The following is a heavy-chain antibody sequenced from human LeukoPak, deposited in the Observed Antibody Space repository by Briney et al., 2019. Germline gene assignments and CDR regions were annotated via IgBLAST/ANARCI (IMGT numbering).Heavy chain of an antibody. D-gene: IGHD3-10*01. V-gene: IGHV4-38-2*01. CDR1: GYSISSGYY. CDR3: ARASGSYGSGSYYYYGMDV. Sequence: SETLSLTCAVPGYSISSGYYWGWIRQPPGKGLEWIGSIFHSGSTYYNPSLKSRVNMSVDTSKNQIPLKLSSVTAADTAVYYCARASGSYGSGSYYYYGMDVWGKGTTVTVSS. J-gene: IGHJ6*04. CDR2: IFHSGST.